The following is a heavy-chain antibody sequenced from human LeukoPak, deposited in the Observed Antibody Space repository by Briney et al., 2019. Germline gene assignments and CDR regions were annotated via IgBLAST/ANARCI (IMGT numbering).Heavy chain of an antibody. D-gene: IGHD3-10*01. CDR3: ARTTMVRGVIIY. CDR1: GYTFTGYY. J-gene: IGHJ4*02. V-gene: IGHV1-2*02. Sequence: ASVKVSCKASGYTFTGYYMHWVRQAPGQGLEWMGWINPNSGGTNYAQKFQGRVTKTRDTSISTAYMELSRLRSDDTAVYYCARTTMVRGVIIYWGQGTLVTVSS. CDR2: INPNSGGT.